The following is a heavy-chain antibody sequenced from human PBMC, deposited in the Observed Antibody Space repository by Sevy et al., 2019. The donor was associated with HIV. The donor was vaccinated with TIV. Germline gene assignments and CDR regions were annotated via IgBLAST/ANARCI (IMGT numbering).Heavy chain of an antibody. D-gene: IGHD6-13*01. V-gene: IGHV3-23*01. Sequence: GGSLRLSCAASGFTFSSYAMSWVRQAPGKGLEWVSGISGSGGRTYYADSVKGRFIISRDNSRNTLYLEMNSLRVEDTAVYYCEAIATAGRDYWGQGTLVTVSS. CDR1: GFTFSSYA. CDR3: EAIATAGRDY. J-gene: IGHJ4*02. CDR2: ISGSGGRT.